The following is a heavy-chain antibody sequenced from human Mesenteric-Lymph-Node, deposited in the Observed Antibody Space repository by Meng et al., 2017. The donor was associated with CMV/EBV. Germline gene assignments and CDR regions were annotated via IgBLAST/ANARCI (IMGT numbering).Heavy chain of an antibody. CDR2: ISYDGSNK. J-gene: IGHJ3*02. CDR3: ARVSAMVFDAFDI. CDR1: GFTFSGSS. Sequence: GESLKISCVASGFTFSGSSIHWVRQASGKGLEWVAVISYDGSNKYYADSVKGRFTISRDNSKNTLYLQMNSLRAEDTAVYYCARVSAMVFDAFDIWGQGTMVTVSS. D-gene: IGHD5-18*01. V-gene: IGHV3-30-3*01.